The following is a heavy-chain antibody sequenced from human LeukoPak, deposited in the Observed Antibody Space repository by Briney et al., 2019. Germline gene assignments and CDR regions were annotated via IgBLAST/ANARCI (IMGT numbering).Heavy chain of an antibody. CDR3: TREDPSWNYADS. V-gene: IGHV4-38-2*02. J-gene: IGHJ4*02. D-gene: IGHD1-1*01. CDR1: GYYISSYYY. Sequence: PSKTLSLTCTVSGYYISSYYYWGWVRQPPGKVLGLNGNNYRSGSTYYNPSLKSRDTISDDTYNNLFCLELRALSADGPVVYFCTREDPSWNYADSWGQGTLVTVSS. CDR2: NYRSGST.